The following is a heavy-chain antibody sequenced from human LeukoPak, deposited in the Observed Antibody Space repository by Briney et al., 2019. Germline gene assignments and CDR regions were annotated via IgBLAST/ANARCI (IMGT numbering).Heavy chain of an antibody. J-gene: IGHJ4*02. V-gene: IGHV1-2*02. D-gene: IGHD7-27*01. Sequence: ASVKVSCKASGYTFTGYYMHWVRQAPGQGLEWMGWINPNSGGTNYAQKFQGRVTMTGDASISTAYMELSRLRSDDTAVYYCAESTQLGPFDYWGQGTLVTVSS. CDR3: AESTQLGPFDY. CDR2: INPNSGGT. CDR1: GYTFTGYY.